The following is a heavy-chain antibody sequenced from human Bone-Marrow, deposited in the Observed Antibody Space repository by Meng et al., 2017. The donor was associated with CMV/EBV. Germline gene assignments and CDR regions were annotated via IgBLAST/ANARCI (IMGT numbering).Heavy chain of an antibody. J-gene: IGHJ5*02. CDR1: GFTFSNYW. Sequence: GGSLRLSCAASGFTFSNYWMTWVRQAPGRGLEWVANLNQDGSVKYYGDSVKGRFTISRYNAKSSLYLQMSSLGAEDTAVYYCASDMVRGVTKRSGFDPWGQGTLVTVSS. V-gene: IGHV3-7*01. CDR3: ASDMVRGVTKRSGFDP. CDR2: LNQDGSVK. D-gene: IGHD3-10*01.